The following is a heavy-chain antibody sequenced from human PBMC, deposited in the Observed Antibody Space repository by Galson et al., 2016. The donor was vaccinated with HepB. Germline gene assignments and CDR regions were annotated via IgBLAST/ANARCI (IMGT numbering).Heavy chain of an antibody. D-gene: IGHD2-15*01. V-gene: IGHV4-61*01. J-gene: IGHJ3*02. CDR3: ARKRIIGNCGGGRCFADAFDI. CDR2: IHDSGST. Sequence: TLSLTCTVSGGSVNSGSYYWSWIRQPPGKALEWIGFIHDSGSTNYNPSLKSRVTLSFDTSKIQFSLNLNSVTAADTAVYYCARKRIIGNCGGGRCFADAFDIWGQGTMVTVSS. CDR1: GGSVNSGSYY.